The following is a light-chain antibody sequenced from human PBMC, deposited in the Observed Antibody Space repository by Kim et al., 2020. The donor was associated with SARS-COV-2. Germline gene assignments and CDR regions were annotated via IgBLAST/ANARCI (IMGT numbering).Light chain of an antibody. CDR1: SSNIGSNN. CDR3: AVWDDSLKQGV. V-gene: IGLV1-44*01. CDR2: SYN. J-gene: IGLJ3*02. Sequence: SELTQPSSASGTPGQRVTISCSGSSSNIGSNNVVWYQQLPGAAPNLLIYSYNQRPSGIPDRFSGSRSGTSASLAISGLQSGDEADYYCAVWDDSLKQGVFGGGTQLTVL.